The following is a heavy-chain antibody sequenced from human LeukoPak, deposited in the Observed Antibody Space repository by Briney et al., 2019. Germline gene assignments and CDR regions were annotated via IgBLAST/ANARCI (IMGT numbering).Heavy chain of an antibody. CDR2: FYYTGST. J-gene: IGHJ4*02. D-gene: IGHD4-23*01. CDR3: ARAPPDGGNSGLYY. V-gene: IGHV4-59*12. Sequence: PSETLSLTCTVSGGSITSYYWSWIRQSPGKGLEWIGHFYYTGSTNYNPSLKSRVTISAETSRNQFSLRLNSVTAADTAVYYCARAPPDGGNSGLYYWGQGTLVTVSS. CDR1: GGSITSYY.